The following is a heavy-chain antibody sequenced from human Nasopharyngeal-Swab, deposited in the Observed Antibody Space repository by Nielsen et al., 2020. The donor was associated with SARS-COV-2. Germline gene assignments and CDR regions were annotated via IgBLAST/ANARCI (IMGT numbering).Heavy chain of an antibody. Sequence: GESLKISCAASGFTFSSYWMSWVRQAPGKGLEWVANIKQDGSEKYYVDSVKGRFTISRDNAKSSLYLQMNSLRAEDTAVYYCARASGSGSFDYWGQGTLVTVSS. D-gene: IGHD3-10*01. CDR1: GFTFSSYW. CDR3: ARASGSGSFDY. V-gene: IGHV3-7*01. CDR2: IKQDGSEK. J-gene: IGHJ4*02.